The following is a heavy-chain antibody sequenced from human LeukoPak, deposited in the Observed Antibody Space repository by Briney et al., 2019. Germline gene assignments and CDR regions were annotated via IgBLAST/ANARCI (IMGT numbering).Heavy chain of an antibody. CDR1: GFIFSNHN. CDR3: ARSYGDYNWFGL. Sequence: GGSLRLSCAASGFIFSNHNMNWVRQAPGKGLEWVSSISSSGSFTYYADSVKGRFSISRDNAKNSLYLQMNSLRADDTAVYYCARSYGDYNWFGLWGQGTLVTVSS. V-gene: IGHV3-21*01. CDR2: ISSSGSFT. D-gene: IGHD4-17*01. J-gene: IGHJ5*02.